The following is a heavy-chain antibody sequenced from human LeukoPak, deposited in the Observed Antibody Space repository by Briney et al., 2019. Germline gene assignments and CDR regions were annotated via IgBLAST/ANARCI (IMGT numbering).Heavy chain of an antibody. CDR2: ISSRGTTI. V-gene: IGHV3-48*01. Sequence: PGGSLRLSCAASGFTFISYDMNWVRQAPGKGPEWLSYISSRGTTIYYADSVKGRFTISRDNAKNSLYLQMNSLGAEDTAVYYCARDTHWNDYYYYYMDVWGKGTTVTVSS. CDR3: ARDTHWNDYYYYYMDV. CDR1: GFTFISYD. J-gene: IGHJ6*03. D-gene: IGHD1-1*01.